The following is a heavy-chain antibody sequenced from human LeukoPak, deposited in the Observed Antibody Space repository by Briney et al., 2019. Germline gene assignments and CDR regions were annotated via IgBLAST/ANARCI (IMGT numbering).Heavy chain of an antibody. CDR1: GGSISSYY. Sequence: SETLSLTCTVSGGSISSYYWSWIRQPAGKGLEWIGRIYTSGSTNYNPSLKSRVTMSVDTAKNQFSLKLSSVTAADTAVYYCARGITGTTYPHYYYYMDVWGKGTTVTVSS. V-gene: IGHV4-4*07. D-gene: IGHD1-7*01. CDR2: IYTSGST. J-gene: IGHJ6*03. CDR3: ARGITGTTYPHYYYYMDV.